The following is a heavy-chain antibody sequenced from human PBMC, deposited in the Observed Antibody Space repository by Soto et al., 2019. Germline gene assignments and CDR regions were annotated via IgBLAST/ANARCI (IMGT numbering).Heavy chain of an antibody. CDR2: ISYDGYNK. D-gene: IGHD6-19*01. CDR3: ARGPAGGGWYTTEGY. J-gene: IGHJ4*02. Sequence: QVHLVESGGSVVQPGRSLRLACAASGFTFNSYAMNWVRQAPGRGLEWVAVISYDGYNKFYADSVKGRFTISRDKSKDTLYLQMNSLRAEDTAVYYCARGPAGGGWYTTEGYWGQGTLVTVS. V-gene: IGHV3-30-3*01. CDR1: GFTFNSYA.